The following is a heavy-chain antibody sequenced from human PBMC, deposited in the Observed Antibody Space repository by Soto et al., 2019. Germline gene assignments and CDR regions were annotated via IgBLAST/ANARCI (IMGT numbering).Heavy chain of an antibody. CDR1: GFAFSTYA. Sequence: EVQLLESGGALEHPGGSLRLSCAASGFAFSTYAMTWVRQAPGKGLKWVSVISGSGGSSYYAASVKGRFTISRDNSKNTLFLQMNGLRAEDTAVYYCAKVTKRAAAGRYEYYKYGMDVWGQGTTVTVSS. CDR3: AKVTKRAAAGRYEYYKYGMDV. V-gene: IGHV3-23*01. J-gene: IGHJ6*02. D-gene: IGHD6-13*01. CDR2: ISGSGGSS.